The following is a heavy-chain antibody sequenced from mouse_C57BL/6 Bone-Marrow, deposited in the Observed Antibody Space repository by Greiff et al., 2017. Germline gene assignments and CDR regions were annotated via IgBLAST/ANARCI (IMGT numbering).Heavy chain of an antibody. D-gene: IGHD1-1*01. Sequence: QVQLQQSGAELARPGASVKLSCKASGYTFTSYGISWVKQRTGQGLEWIGEIYPRSGNTYYNEKLKGKATLTADTSSSTAYMELRSLTAEASAVDVCASQEAYYDGTPAWVADWGQGTRVTVSA. V-gene: IGHV1-81*01. CDR1: GYTFTSYG. CDR3: ASQEAYYDGTPAWVAD. J-gene: IGHJ3*01. CDR2: IYPRSGNT.